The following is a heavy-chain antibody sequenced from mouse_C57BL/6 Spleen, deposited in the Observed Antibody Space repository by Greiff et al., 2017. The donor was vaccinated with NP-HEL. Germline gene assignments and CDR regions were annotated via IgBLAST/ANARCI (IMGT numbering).Heavy chain of an antibody. J-gene: IGHJ2*01. D-gene: IGHD2-12*01. V-gene: IGHV1-15*01. CDR3: TRNLLYPNFDY. CDR1: GYTFTDYE. Sequence: VKLVESGAELVRPGASVTLSCKASGYTFTDYEMHWVKQTPVHGLEWIGAIDPETGGTAYNQKFKGKAILTADKSSSTAYMELRSLTSEDSAVYYCTRNLLYPNFDYWGQGTTLTVSS. CDR2: IDPETGGT.